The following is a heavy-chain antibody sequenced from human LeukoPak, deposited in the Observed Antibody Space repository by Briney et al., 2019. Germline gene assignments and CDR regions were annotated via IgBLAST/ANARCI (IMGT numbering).Heavy chain of an antibody. J-gene: IGHJ4*02. V-gene: IGHV3-74*01. CDR2: INSDGSWT. CDR3: ARGVAAAGTEASF. Sequence: GGSLRLSCAASGNYWMHWVRQVPGKGLVWVSHINSDGSWTSYADSVKGRFTISRDNAKNSLYLQMNGLRAEDTAVYYCARGVAAAGTEASFWGQGTLVTVSS. D-gene: IGHD6-13*01. CDR1: GNYW.